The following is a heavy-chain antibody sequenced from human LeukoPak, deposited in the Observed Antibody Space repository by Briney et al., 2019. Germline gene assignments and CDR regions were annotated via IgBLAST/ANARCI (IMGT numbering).Heavy chain of an antibody. D-gene: IGHD6-13*01. CDR1: GSIFTSYS. J-gene: IGHJ3*02. CDR2: IYPGDSDT. V-gene: IGHV5-51*01. Sequence: GASRHFSGEAAGSIFTSYSIGWVRQLRGKVLGGMGIIYPGDSDTTDSPSCQVHVTISADKSISNAYLQWSSLKASDTAMYYCGRRKGSSSWYFAFDIWGQGTMVTVSS. CDR3: GRRKGSSSWYFAFDI.